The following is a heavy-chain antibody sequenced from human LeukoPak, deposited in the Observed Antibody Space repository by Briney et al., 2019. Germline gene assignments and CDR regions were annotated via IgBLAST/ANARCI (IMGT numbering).Heavy chain of an antibody. CDR1: GYTFSSHG. Sequence: PGGSLRLSCAASGYTFSSHGMHWVRQAPAKRLEWVAFIRYDGSGESYVDSVKGRFTISRDNSKNTLYLQMSSLRAEDTAVYCCAKTPSGSGWFHYWGQGTLVTVSS. V-gene: IGHV3-30*02. CDR2: IRYDGSGE. CDR3: AKTPSGSGWFHY. D-gene: IGHD6-19*01. J-gene: IGHJ4*02.